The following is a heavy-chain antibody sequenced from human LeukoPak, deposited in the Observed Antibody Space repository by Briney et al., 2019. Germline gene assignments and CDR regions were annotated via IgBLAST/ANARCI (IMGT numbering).Heavy chain of an antibody. CDR2: IYYSGST. J-gene: IGHJ5*02. Sequence: KPSETLSLTCTVSGGSISSYYWSWIRQPPGKGLEWIGYIYYSGSTNYNPSLKSRVTISVDTSKNQFSLKLSSVTAADTAVYYCARLHVQLERLFDPWGQGTLVTVSS. V-gene: IGHV4-59*01. D-gene: IGHD1-1*01. CDR3: ARLHVQLERLFDP. CDR1: GGSISSYY.